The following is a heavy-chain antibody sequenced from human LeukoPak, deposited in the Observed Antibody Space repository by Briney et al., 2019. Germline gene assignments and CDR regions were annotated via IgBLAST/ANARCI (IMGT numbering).Heavy chain of an antibody. J-gene: IGHJ6*02. CDR1: GFTFSSYG. V-gene: IGHV3-30*18. Sequence: GGSLRLSCAVSGFTFSSYGMHWVRQAPGKGLEWVAVISYYGSKKYYADSVKGRFSISRDNSKNTLYLQMNSLRAEDTAVYYCAKDTSAVDYYYYGMDVWGQGTTVTVSS. CDR3: AKDTSAVDYYYYGMDV. CDR2: ISYYGSKK.